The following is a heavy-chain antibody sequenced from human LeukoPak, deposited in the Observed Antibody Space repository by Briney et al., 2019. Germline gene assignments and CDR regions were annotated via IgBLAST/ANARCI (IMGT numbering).Heavy chain of an antibody. J-gene: IGHJ3*01. CDR3: ARDQRGSFGDAFDL. Sequence: PGGSLRLSCVASGYTVSSNYMSWVRQAPGKGLEWVTVIYSGNGTYYTDSVKGRFTISRDNSKNTVYLQMNSLRAEDTAVYYCARDQRGSFGDAFDLWGQGTMVTVSS. CDR1: GYTVSSNY. V-gene: IGHV3-53*01. D-gene: IGHD2/OR15-2a*01. CDR2: IYSGNGT.